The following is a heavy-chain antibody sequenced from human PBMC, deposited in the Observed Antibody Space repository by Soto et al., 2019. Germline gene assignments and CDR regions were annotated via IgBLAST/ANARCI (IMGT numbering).Heavy chain of an antibody. CDR3: SRSRDSYALLIDY. D-gene: IGHD3-16*01. V-gene: IGHV4-39*01. CDR1: GDSITTNGKY. J-gene: IGHJ4*02. CDR2: VYGTGST. Sequence: AETLSLTCSVSGDSITTNGKYWGWIRQPPGKGLQWIGTVYGTGSTVSHPSRTSPVSMSVYTTKTEFALSLTSVPAADTAGSYCSRSRDSYALLIDYWGPGTLVTVSS.